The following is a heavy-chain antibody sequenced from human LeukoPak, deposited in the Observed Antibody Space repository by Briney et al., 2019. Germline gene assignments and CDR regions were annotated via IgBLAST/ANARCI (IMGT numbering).Heavy chain of an antibody. V-gene: IGHV1-69*13. CDR1: GGTFSSYA. J-gene: IGHJ4*02. D-gene: IGHD3-22*01. CDR3: ARETRYYYDSSGTFDY. CDR2: IIPIFGTA. Sequence: GASVKVSCTASGGTFSSYAISWVRQAPGQGLEWMGGIIPIFGTANYAQKFQGRVTITADESTSTAYMELSSLRSEDTAVYYCARETRYYYDSSGTFDYWGQGTLVTVSS.